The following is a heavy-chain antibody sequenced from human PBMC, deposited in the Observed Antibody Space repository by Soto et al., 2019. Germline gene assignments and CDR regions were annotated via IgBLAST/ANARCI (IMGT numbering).Heavy chain of an antibody. J-gene: IGHJ4*02. D-gene: IGHD3-3*01. Sequence: EVQLVESGGGLVQPGRSLRLSCAASGFTFDDYALHWVRQAPGKGLEWVSGISWNSGTIGYADSVQGRFTISRDNAKNSESRQRTCLRAEDTGLYVCLKVGCLGVSDLKFEYLAQGCRITVSS. CDR2: ISWNSGTI. V-gene: IGHV3-9*01. CDR1: GFTFDDYA. CDR3: LKVGCLGVSDLKFEY.